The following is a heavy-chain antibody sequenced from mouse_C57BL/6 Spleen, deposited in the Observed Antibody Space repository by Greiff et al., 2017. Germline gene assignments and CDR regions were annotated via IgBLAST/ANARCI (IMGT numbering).Heavy chain of an antibody. Sequence: QVQLQQPGAELVRPGTSVKLSCKASGYTFTSYWMHWVKQRPGQGLEWIGVIDPSDSYTNYNQKFKGKATLTVDTSSSTAYMQLSSLTSEDSAVYYCASDGSPFDYWGQGTTLTVSS. D-gene: IGHD1-1*01. J-gene: IGHJ2*01. CDR2: IDPSDSYT. V-gene: IGHV1-59*01. CDR1: GYTFTSYW. CDR3: ASDGSPFDY.